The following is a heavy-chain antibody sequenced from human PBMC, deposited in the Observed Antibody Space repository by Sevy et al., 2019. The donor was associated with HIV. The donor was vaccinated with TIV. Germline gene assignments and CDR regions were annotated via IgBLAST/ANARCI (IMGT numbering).Heavy chain of an antibody. CDR1: GGSISSSNW. CDR2: IYRSGST. J-gene: IGHJ5*02. D-gene: IGHD3-10*01. Sequence: SETLSLTCGVSGGSISSSNWWHWVRQPRGKGLEWIGEIYRSGSTNYNPSLKSRVTISVDNSKNQFSLQLNSVTAADTAVYYCARGFDTPRGFDPWGQGTLVTVSS. CDR3: ARGFDTPRGFDP. V-gene: IGHV4-4*02.